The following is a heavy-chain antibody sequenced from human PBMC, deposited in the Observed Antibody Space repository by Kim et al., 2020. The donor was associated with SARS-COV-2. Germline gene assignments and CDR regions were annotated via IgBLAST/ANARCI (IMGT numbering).Heavy chain of an antibody. CDR2: ISSSSSYI. CDR1: GFTFSSYS. D-gene: IGHD3-16*01. V-gene: IGHV3-21*01. J-gene: IGHJ3*02. Sequence: GGSLRLSCAASGFTFSSYSMNWVRQAPGKGLEWVSSISSSSSYIYYADSVKGRFTISRDNAKNSLYLQMNSLRAEDTAVYYCARDRAADYDYIWGALGPKHAFDIWGQGTMVTVSS. CDR3: ARDRAADYDYIWGALGPKHAFDI.